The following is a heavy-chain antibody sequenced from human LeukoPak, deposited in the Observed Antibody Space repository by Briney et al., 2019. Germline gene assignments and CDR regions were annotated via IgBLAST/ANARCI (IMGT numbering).Heavy chain of an antibody. CDR1: GGSISSGNYY. J-gene: IGHJ4*02. CDR2: MYYRGST. V-gene: IGHV4-31*03. D-gene: IGHD5-18*01. Sequence: SETLSLTCTVSGGSISSGNYYWSWLRQHPGKGLEWIGYMYYRGSTYYNPSLKSRVTISVDTSKNQFSLKLSSVTAADTAVYYCARSYGYGTNFDYWGQGTLVTVSS. CDR3: ARSYGYGTNFDY.